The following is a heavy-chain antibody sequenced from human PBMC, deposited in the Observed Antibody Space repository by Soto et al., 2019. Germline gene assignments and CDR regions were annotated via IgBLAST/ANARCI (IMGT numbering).Heavy chain of an antibody. J-gene: IGHJ6*02. CDR2: IIPILGIA. D-gene: IGHD4-17*01. CDR3: ARDRMTTVTNSYYYYGMDV. CDR1: GGTFSSYT. Sequence: EASVKVSCKASGGTFSSYTISWVRQAPGQGLEWMGRIIPILGIANYAQKLQGRVTMTTDTSTSTAYMELRSLRSDDTAVYYCARDRMTTVTNSYYYYGMDVWGQGTTVTVSS. V-gene: IGHV1-69*04.